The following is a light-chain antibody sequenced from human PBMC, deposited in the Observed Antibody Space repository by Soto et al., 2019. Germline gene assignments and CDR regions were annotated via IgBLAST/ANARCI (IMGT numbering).Light chain of an antibody. V-gene: IGKV3-15*01. CDR2: RAS. CDR1: QNIYSN. Sequence: IVMTQSPATLSVSPGERATLSCRASQNIYSNIAWYQQRPGQAPRLLIYRASTRATGVPARFSGSGSGTEFTLTISSLQSEDFTVYYCQNYNSAPLFGGGTKVDIK. J-gene: IGKJ4*01. CDR3: QNYNSAPL.